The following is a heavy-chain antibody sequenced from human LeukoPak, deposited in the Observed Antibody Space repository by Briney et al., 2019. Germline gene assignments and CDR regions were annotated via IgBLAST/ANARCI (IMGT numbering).Heavy chain of an antibody. CDR3: ARGRGDGYNPVADAFDI. D-gene: IGHD5-24*01. V-gene: IGHV1-46*01. CDR1: GFTFTSYY. J-gene: IGHJ3*02. Sequence: GGSLRLSCAASGFTFTSYYMHWVRQAPGQGLEWMGIINPSGGSTSYAQKFQGRVTMTRDTSTSTVYMELSSLRSEDTAVYYCARGRGDGYNPVADAFDIWGQGTMVTVSS. CDR2: INPSGGST.